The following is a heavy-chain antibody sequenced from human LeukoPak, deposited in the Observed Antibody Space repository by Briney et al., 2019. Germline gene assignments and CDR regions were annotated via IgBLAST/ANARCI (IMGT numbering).Heavy chain of an antibody. CDR1: GYTFTSYD. Sequence: ASVKVSCKASGYTFTSYDINWVRQATGQGLEWMGWMNPNSGNTGYALKFQGRVTMTRNTSISTAYMELSSLRSVDTAVYYCARVDCSGGSCYLGYWGQGTLVTVSS. CDR3: ARVDCSGGSCYLGY. D-gene: IGHD2-15*01. J-gene: IGHJ4*02. V-gene: IGHV1-8*01. CDR2: MNPNSGNT.